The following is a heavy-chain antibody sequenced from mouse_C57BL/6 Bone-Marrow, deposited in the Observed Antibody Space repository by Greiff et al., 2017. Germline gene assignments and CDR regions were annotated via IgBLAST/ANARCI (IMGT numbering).Heavy chain of an antibody. D-gene: IGHD1-1*01. CDR3: TPFTTVVAGDY. V-gene: IGHV14-4*01. J-gene: IGHJ2*01. CDR2: IDPENGDT. Sequence: EVQLQQSGAELVRPGASVKLSCTASGFNIKDDYMHWVKQRPEQGLEWIGWIDPENGDTEYASKFQGKATITADKSSTTAYLQLSRLTSEDTAVYYCTPFTTVVAGDYWGQGTTLTVSS. CDR1: GFNIKDDY.